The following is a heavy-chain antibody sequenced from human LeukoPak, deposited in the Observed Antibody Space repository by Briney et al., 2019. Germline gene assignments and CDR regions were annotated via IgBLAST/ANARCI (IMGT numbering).Heavy chain of an antibody. D-gene: IGHD4-17*01. CDR3: AKAYGDYGTKTYRRAYFDY. Sequence: PSETLPLTCAVYGGSFSGYYWSWIRQPPGKGLEWIGEINHSRNTNYNPSLKSRVTISVDTSKNQFSLKLSSVTAADAAVYYCAKAYGDYGTKTYRRAYFDYWGQGTLVTVSS. V-gene: IGHV4-34*01. CDR2: INHSRNT. J-gene: IGHJ4*02. CDR1: GGSFSGYY.